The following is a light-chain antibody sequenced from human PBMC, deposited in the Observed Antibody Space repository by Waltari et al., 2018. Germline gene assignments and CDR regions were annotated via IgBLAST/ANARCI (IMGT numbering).Light chain of an antibody. CDR3: QHSDSFPWA. Sequence: DIQMTQSPSSVSASVGDRVTITCRASQDITSWLAWYQQKTGKAPKLLISAASSLQSGVPSRFSGSGSGTDFTLTISSLQPEDFATYYCQHSDSFPWAFGQGTKVEIK. J-gene: IGKJ1*01. CDR2: AAS. CDR1: QDITSW. V-gene: IGKV1-12*01.